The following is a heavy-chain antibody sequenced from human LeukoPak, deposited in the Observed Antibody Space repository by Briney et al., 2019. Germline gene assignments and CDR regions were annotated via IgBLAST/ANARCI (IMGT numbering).Heavy chain of an antibody. J-gene: IGHJ6*03. V-gene: IGHV4-34*01. Sequence: SETLSLICAVYGGSFSGCYWSWIRQPPGKGLEWIGEINHSGSTNYNPSLKSRVTISVDTSKNQFSLKLSSVTAADTAVYYCAGWSRRSGYYYYYMDVWGKGTTVTISS. CDR3: AGWSRRSGYYYYYMDV. CDR1: GGSFSGCY. D-gene: IGHD3-3*01. CDR2: INHSGST.